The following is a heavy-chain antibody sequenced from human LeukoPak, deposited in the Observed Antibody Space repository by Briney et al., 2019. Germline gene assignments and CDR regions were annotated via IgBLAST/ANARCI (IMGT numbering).Heavy chain of an antibody. J-gene: IGHJ4*02. D-gene: IGHD6-13*01. CDR2: ISYAGSNK. V-gene: IGHV3-30-3*01. CDR3: ARNPQSSQQLVSY. CDR1: GFTFSSYA. Sequence: PGGSLRLSCAASGFTFSSYAMHWVRQAPGKGLEWVAVISYAGSNKYYADSVKGRFTISRDNSKNTLYLQMNSLRAQDTAVYYCARNPQSSQQLVSYWGQGTLVTVSS.